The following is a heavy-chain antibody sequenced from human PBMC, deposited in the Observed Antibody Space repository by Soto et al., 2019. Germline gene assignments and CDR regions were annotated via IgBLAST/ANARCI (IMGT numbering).Heavy chain of an antibody. CDR1: GFTFISYG. CDR3: AREGGSEEMGEAFDI. Sequence: GGSLRLSCAASGFTFISYGMHWVLQAPCKGLEWVAVIWSDGSNKYYADSVKGRFTISRDNSKNTLYLQMNSLRAEDTAVYYCAREGGSEEMGEAFDIWGQGTMVTVSS. CDR2: IWSDGSNK. J-gene: IGHJ3*02. D-gene: IGHD2-15*01. V-gene: IGHV3-33*01.